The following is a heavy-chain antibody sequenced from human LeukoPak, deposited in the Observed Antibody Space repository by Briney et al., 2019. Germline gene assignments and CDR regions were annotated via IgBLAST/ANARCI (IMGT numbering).Heavy chain of an antibody. CDR3: ARQYRDSSGYYYLDH. CDR2: VYYSGST. Sequence: SETLSLTCTVFGGSISSSSYYWGWIRQPPGKGLEWIGTVYYSGSTYYNPPLKSRVTISVDTSKNQFSLKVSSVTAADTAVYYCARQYRDSSGYYYLDHWGQGTLVTVSS. CDR1: GGSISSSSYY. J-gene: IGHJ4*02. D-gene: IGHD3-22*01. V-gene: IGHV4-39*01.